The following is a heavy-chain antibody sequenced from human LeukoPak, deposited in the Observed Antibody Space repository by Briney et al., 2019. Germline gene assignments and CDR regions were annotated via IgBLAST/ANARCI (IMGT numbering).Heavy chain of an antibody. V-gene: IGHV4-4*07. J-gene: IGHJ4*02. CDR1: GGSISSYY. D-gene: IGHD1-26*01. CDR3: ARENSGSYREFDY. Sequence: SETLSLTSTVSGGSISSYYWSWIRQPAGKGLEWIGRIYTSGSTNYNASLKSRVSMSVDTSKNQFSLKLSSVTAADTAVFYCARENSGSYREFDYWGQGTLVTVSS. CDR2: IYTSGST.